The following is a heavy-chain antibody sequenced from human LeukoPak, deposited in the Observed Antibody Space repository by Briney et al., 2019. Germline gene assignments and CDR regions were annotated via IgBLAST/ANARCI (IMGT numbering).Heavy chain of an antibody. V-gene: IGHV3-30-3*01. J-gene: IGHJ6*02. CDR3: ARASTMGRDYYYGMDV. Sequence: GGSLRLSCAASGFTFSSYAMHWVRQAPGKGLEWMAIISYDENNKYYADSVKGRFTISRDNSKNTLYLQMNSLRAEDTAVYYCARASTMGRDYYYGMDVWGQGTTVTVSS. D-gene: IGHD3-10*01. CDR2: ISYDENNK. CDR1: GFTFSSYA.